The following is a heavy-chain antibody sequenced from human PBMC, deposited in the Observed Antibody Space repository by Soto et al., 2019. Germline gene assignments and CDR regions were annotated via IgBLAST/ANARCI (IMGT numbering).Heavy chain of an antibody. CDR3: ARGGGVVSTTALFDY. CDR2: ISYDGSNK. V-gene: IGHV3-30-3*01. CDR1: GFTFSSYA. D-gene: IGHD3-22*01. Sequence: QVQLVESGGGVVQPGRSLRLSCAASGFTFSSYAMHWVRQAPGKGLEWVAVISYDGSNKYYADSVKGRFTISRDNSKNTLYLQMNSLRAEDTAVYYCARGGGVVSTTALFDYWGQGTLVTVSS. J-gene: IGHJ4*02.